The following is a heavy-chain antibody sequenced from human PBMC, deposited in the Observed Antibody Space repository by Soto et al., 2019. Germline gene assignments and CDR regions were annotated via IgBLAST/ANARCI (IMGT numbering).Heavy chain of an antibody. CDR3: AKDHGYSSFYYYFGMDV. J-gene: IGHJ6*02. Sequence: GGSLRLSCAASGFTFSSYGMHWVRQAPGKGLEWVAVISGSGGSTYYADSVKGRFTISRDNSKNTLYLQMNSLRAEDTAVYYCAKDHGYSSFYYYFGMDVWGQGTTVTVS. V-gene: IGHV3-23*01. CDR1: GFTFSSYG. D-gene: IGHD6-19*01. CDR2: ISGSGGST.